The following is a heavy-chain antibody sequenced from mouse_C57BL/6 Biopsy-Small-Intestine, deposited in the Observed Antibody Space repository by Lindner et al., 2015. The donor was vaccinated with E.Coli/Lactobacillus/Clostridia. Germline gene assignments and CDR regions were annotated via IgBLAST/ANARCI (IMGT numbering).Heavy chain of an antibody. J-gene: IGHJ3*01. CDR2: IDPANGNT. D-gene: IGHD2-4*01. Sequence: VQLQESGAELVRPGASVKLSCTASGFNIEDDYIHWVKQRPEQGLEWIGRIDPANGNTKYAPKFQDKATLTADTSSNTAYLQLSSLTSRDTAVYYCIRKGYDYPFTYWGQGTLVTVSA. V-gene: IGHV14-1*01. CDR3: IRKGYDYPFTY. CDR1: GFNIEDDY.